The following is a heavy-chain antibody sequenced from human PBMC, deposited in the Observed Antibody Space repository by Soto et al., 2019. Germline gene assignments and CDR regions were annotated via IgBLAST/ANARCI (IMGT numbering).Heavy chain of an antibody. CDR1: GFSIRDYW. V-gene: IGHV3-7*01. CDR2: IKQDGSEK. D-gene: IGHD2-8*01. CDR3: ARGKDGRRAATYYFDMDV. Sequence: EEQLVESGGGLVQPGGSLRLSCAASGFSIRDYWMTWVRQAPGKGLDWVANIKQDGSEKFYGDSLKGRFTISRDNAKNPVELLMNRRRADDTAVYYCARGKDGRRAATYYFDMDVWGKGTTVTLPS. J-gene: IGHJ6*03.